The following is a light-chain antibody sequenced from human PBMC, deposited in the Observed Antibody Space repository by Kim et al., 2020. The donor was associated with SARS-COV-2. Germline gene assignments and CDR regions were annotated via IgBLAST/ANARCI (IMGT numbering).Light chain of an antibody. CDR3: LLSYSDSRV. Sequence: PGGTVTLTGDSSTGPVTIGHFPSWFQQKPGQAPTTLIFDTGNRHSWTPARCSGSLLGGKAALTLSAARPEDEADYYCLLSYSDSRVFGGGTQLTVL. V-gene: IGLV7-46*01. J-gene: IGLJ2*01. CDR1: TGPVTIGHF. CDR2: DTG.